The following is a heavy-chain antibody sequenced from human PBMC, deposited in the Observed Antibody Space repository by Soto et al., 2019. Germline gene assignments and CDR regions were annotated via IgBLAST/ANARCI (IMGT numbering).Heavy chain of an antibody. V-gene: IGHV4-34*01. CDR1: GGSFSGYY. CDR3: ARGGYYIWGSYRQYYFDY. D-gene: IGHD3-16*02. Sequence: QVQLQQWGAGLLKPSETLSLTCAVYGGSFSGYYWSWIRQPPGKGLEWIGAINHSGSTNYNPSLKSRVTISVDTSKNQFSLKLSSVTAADTAVYYCARGGYYIWGSYRQYYFDYWGQGTLVTVSS. CDR2: INHSGST. J-gene: IGHJ4*02.